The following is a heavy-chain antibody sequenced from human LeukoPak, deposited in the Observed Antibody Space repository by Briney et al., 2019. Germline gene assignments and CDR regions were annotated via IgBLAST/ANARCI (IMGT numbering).Heavy chain of an antibody. J-gene: IGHJ3*02. D-gene: IGHD4-17*01. Sequence: SETLSLTCAVSADSFSSHYWTWIRQPPGKGLEWIGYISYIGSTNYNPSLKSRVTISIDTSKSQFSLKLSSVTAADTAVYYCARDLVTVTKGFDIWGQGTMVSVSS. CDR1: ADSFSSHY. V-gene: IGHV4-59*11. CDR3: ARDLVTVTKGFDI. CDR2: ISYIGST.